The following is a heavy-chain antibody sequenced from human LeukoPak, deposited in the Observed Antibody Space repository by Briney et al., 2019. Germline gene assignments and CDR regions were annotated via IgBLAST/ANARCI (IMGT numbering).Heavy chain of an antibody. CDR2: ISYDGSNK. V-gene: IGHV3-30*18. D-gene: IGHD6-13*01. CDR1: GFTFISYG. J-gene: IGHJ6*02. Sequence: PGGSLRLSCATSGFTFISYGMHWVRQAPGKGLEWVAVISYDGSNKYYADSVKGRFTISRDNSKNTLYLQMNSLRAEDTAVYYCAKAASESSSWYGYYYYGMDVWGQGTTVTVSS. CDR3: AKAASESSSWYGYYYYGMDV.